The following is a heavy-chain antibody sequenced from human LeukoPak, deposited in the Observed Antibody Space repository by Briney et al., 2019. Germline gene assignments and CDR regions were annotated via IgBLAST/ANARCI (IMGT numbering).Heavy chain of an antibody. D-gene: IGHD2-21*01. Sequence: SETLSLTCIVSGGSISSCYWSWIRQPPGKGLEWIGYIYYSGSTNYNPSLKSRVTISVDTSKNQFSLKLSSVTAADTAVYHCARGSESDSDNWFDPWGQGTLVTVSS. CDR3: ARGSESDSDNWFDP. J-gene: IGHJ5*02. V-gene: IGHV4-59*01. CDR1: GGSISSCY. CDR2: IYYSGST.